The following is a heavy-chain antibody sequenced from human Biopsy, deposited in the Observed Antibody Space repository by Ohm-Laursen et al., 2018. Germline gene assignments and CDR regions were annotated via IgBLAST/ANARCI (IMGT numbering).Heavy chain of an antibody. Sequence: SDTLSLTCAVFGKTLSDYQWSWIRQPPGKGLEWIGQINQAGTTNYNPSLKSRISISADASKYEFSLGLTSVTAADTAVYLCGNEVHGRDYWGLGAQVTVSS. CDR1: GKTLSDYQ. D-gene: IGHD2-15*01. CDR2: INQAGTT. J-gene: IGHJ4*02. V-gene: IGHV4-34*08. CDR3: GNEVHGRDY.